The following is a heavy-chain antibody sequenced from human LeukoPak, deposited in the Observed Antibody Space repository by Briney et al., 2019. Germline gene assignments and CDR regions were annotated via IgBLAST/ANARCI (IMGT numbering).Heavy chain of an antibody. CDR2: IYSVGST. CDR3: VRNSGELGA. Sequence: GGSLGLSCAASGFTVGNNYMSWVRRAAGKGLEWVALIYSVGSTYYADSVKGRFTISRDNSKNTLHLQMNGLRAEDTAVYYCVRNSGELGAWGQGTLVTVSS. CDR1: GFTVGNNY. J-gene: IGHJ5*02. D-gene: IGHD2-21*01. V-gene: IGHV3-53*01.